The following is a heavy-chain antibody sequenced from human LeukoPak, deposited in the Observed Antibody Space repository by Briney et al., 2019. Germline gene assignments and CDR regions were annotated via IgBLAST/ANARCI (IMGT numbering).Heavy chain of an antibody. Sequence: ASAKVSCKASGYTFTGYYMHWVRQAPGQGLEWMGWINPNSGGTNYAQKFQGRVTMTRDTSISTAYMELSRLRSDDTAVYYCARVPLRYFDWLLKDAYYYYYGMDVWGQGTTVTVSS. V-gene: IGHV1-2*02. J-gene: IGHJ6*02. CDR2: INPNSGGT. D-gene: IGHD3-9*01. CDR3: ARVPLRYFDWLLKDAYYYYYGMDV. CDR1: GYTFTGYY.